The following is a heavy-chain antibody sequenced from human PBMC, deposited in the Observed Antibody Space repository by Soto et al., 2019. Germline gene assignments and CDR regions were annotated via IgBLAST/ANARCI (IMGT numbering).Heavy chain of an antibody. V-gene: IGHV4-4*07. CDR1: GASISGFY. CDR3: VRDGTKTLRDWFDP. Sequence: SESLSLTCTFSGASISGFYWSWIRKSAGKGLEWIGRIYATGTTDYNPSLKSRVMMSVDTSKKQFSLKLRSVTAADTAVYYCVRDGTKTLRDWFDPWGQGISVTVSS. D-gene: IGHD1-1*01. J-gene: IGHJ5*02. CDR2: IYATGTT.